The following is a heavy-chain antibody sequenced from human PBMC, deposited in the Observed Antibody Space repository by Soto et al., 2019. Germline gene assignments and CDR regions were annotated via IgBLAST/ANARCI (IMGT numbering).Heavy chain of an antibody. CDR2: ISSSSSYI. D-gene: IGHD5-12*01. CDR1: GFTFSSYS. CDR3: ARDGYSGYAYFDY. V-gene: IGHV3-21*01. Sequence: EVQLVESGGGLVKPGGSLRLSCAASGFTFSSYSMNWVRQAPGKGLEWVSSISSSSSYIYYADSVKGRFTISRDNAKNSLYLQMNSLRAEDTAVYYCARDGYSGYAYFDYWGQGILATVSS. J-gene: IGHJ4*02.